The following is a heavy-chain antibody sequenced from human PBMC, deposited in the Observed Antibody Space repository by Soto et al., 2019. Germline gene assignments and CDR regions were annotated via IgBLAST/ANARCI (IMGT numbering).Heavy chain of an antibody. CDR2: IYFSGST. CDR1: GGSISSYY. Sequence: QVQLQESGPGLVKPSETLSLTCTVSGGSISSYYWNWLRQPPGKGLEWIGYIYFSGSTNYNPSLKSRVPMSVDASKNQFSLKLSSVTAADTAVYYWARRIAAAGTDHFDSWGQGTLVTVSS. J-gene: IGHJ4*02. D-gene: IGHD6-13*01. CDR3: ARRIAAAGTDHFDS. V-gene: IGHV4-59*01.